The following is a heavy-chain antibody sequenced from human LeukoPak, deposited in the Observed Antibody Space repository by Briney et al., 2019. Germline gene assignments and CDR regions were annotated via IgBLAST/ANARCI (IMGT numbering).Heavy chain of an antibody. CDR1: GFTFGTYS. J-gene: IGHJ4*02. Sequence: GGSLRLSCAASGFTFGTYSMNWVRQAPGKGLEWVSFIRSSSSYIYYADSVKGRFTISRDNAKKSLYLEMNSLRAEDTAVYYCARADYDYVWGSYRQYYFDYWGQGTLVTVSS. V-gene: IGHV3-21*01. CDR3: ARADYDYVWGSYRQYYFDY. D-gene: IGHD3-16*02. CDR2: IRSSSSYI.